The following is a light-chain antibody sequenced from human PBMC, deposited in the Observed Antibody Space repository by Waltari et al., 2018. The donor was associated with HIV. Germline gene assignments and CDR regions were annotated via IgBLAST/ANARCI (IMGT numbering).Light chain of an antibody. J-gene: IGLJ3*02. CDR1: NSDVGAYNY. CDR2: EVS. V-gene: IGLV2-14*01. CDR3: NSFATGNTAV. Sequence: QSALTQPASVSGSPGQSITISCSGSNSDVGAYNYVSWYQQFPGKAPKLIIYEVSNRPAGVSDRFSGSKSGNTASLTISGLHTEDEADYYCNSFATGNTAVFGGGTKLTVL.